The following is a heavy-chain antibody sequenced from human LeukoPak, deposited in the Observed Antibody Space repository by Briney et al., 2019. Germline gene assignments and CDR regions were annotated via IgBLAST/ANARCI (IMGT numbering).Heavy chain of an antibody. CDR1: GFTFDDYT. V-gene: IGHV3-23*01. Sequence: GGSLRLSCAASGFTFDDYTMHWVRQAPGKGLEWVSAISGSGGSTYYADSVKGRFTISRDNSKNTLYLQMNSLRAEDTAVYYCAKDHNWNARYYFDYWGQGTLVTVSS. D-gene: IGHD1-20*01. CDR3: AKDHNWNARYYFDY. J-gene: IGHJ4*02. CDR2: ISGSGGST.